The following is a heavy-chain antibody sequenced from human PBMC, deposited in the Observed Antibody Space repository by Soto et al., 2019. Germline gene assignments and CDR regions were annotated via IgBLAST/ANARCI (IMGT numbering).Heavy chain of an antibody. V-gene: IGHV3-23*01. J-gene: IGHJ6*03. Sequence: EVQLLESEGGLVQPGGSLRLSCAASGFTFNTYAMNWVRQAPGKGLQWVAGISDSGGSTFYADFVKGRFTISRDNSRNTLYLQINSLTIEDTAVYFCAKSGRATVVFYYLYMDVWGKGTTVTVSS. D-gene: IGHD2-15*01. CDR2: ISDSGGST. CDR3: AKSGRATVVFYYLYMDV. CDR1: GFTFNTYA.